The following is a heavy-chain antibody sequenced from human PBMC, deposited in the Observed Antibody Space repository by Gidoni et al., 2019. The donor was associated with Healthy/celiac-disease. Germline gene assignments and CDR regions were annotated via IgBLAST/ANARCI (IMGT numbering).Heavy chain of an antibody. D-gene: IGHD4-4*01. CDR1: GGSFSGYY. CDR2: INHSGST. Sequence: QVQLQQWGAGLLKPSETLSLTCAVYGGSFSGYYWSWIRQPPGKGLEWIGEINHSGSTNYNPSLKSRVTISVDTSKNQFSLKLSSVTAADTAVYYCARGGVTTERRRGNDYYYYMDVWGKGTTVTVSS. J-gene: IGHJ6*03. CDR3: ARGGVTTERRRGNDYYYYMDV. V-gene: IGHV4-34*01.